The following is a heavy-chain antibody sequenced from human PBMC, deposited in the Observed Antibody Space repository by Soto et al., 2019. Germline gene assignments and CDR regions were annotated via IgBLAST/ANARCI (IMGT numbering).Heavy chain of an antibody. V-gene: IGHV4-31*03. CDR1: GGSISSGGYY. CDR3: ARDVAGDYVSWYFDY. J-gene: IGHJ4*02. Sequence: QVQLQESGPGLVKPSQTLSLTCTVSGGSISSGGYYWSWIRQHPGKGLEWIGSIYYSGSTYYNPSLKSRVTISVDTSKNQFSLKLSSVTAADTAVYYCARDVAGDYVSWYFDYWGQGTLVTVSS. D-gene: IGHD4-17*01. CDR2: IYYSGST.